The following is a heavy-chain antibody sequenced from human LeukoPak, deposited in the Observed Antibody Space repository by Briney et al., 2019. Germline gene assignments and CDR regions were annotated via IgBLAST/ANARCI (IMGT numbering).Heavy chain of an antibody. CDR1: GGSISSGGYS. D-gene: IGHD5-12*01. V-gene: IGHV4-30-2*01. CDR3: ARTVPSGYDEDWFDP. Sequence: SETLSLTCAVSGGSISSGGYSGSWIRQPPGKGLEWIGYIYHSGSTYYNPSLKSRVTISVDRSKNQFSLKLSSVTAADTAVYYCARTVPSGYDEDWFDPWGQGTLVTVSS. CDR2: IYHSGST. J-gene: IGHJ5*02.